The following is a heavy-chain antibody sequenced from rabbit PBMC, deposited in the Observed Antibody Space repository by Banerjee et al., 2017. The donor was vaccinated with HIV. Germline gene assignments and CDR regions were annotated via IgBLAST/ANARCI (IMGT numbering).Heavy chain of an antibody. J-gene: IGHJ3*01. D-gene: IGHD1-1*01. Sequence: QEQLEESGGGLVKPEGSLTLTCKASGFSFSDRDVMCWVRQAPGKGLEWIACINTATGKAVYASWAKCRFSISKTSSTTVTLQMTSLTVADTATYWCARASNNIGYCAGLWGQGTLVTV. CDR2: INTATGKA. V-gene: IGHV1S45*01. CDR1: GFSFSDRDV. CDR3: ARASNNIGYCAGL.